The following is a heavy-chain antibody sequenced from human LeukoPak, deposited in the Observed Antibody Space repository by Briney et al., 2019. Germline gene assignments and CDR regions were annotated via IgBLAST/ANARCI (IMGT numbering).Heavy chain of an antibody. CDR2: ISGSGDNT. Sequence: GGSLRLSCAASGFTFSSYAMSWVRQAPGKGLEWGSGISGSGDNTYYADSVKGRFTISRDNAKNSLYLQMNSLRAEDTAAYYCAREVVIFPDYYYYGMDVWGQGTTVTVSS. J-gene: IGHJ6*02. CDR1: GFTFSSYA. V-gene: IGHV3-23*01. D-gene: IGHD3-9*01. CDR3: AREVVIFPDYYYYGMDV.